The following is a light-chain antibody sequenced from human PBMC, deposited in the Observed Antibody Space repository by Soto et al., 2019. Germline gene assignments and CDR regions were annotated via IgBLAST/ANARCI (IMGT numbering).Light chain of an antibody. CDR3: QAYDGSLSGYV. CDR2: ANT. Sequence: QSVLTQPPSASGAPGQRVTISCAGSSTNIGAGYDVHWYQQVPGAAPKILIYANTNRPSGVPDRFSGSKSGTSASLAIAGLQAEDEADYHCQAYDGSLSGYVFGSGTKVTVL. V-gene: IGLV1-40*01. CDR1: STNIGAGYD. J-gene: IGLJ1*01.